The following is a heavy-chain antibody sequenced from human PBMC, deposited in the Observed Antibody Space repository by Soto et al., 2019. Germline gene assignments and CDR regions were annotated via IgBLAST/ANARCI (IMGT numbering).Heavy chain of an antibody. D-gene: IGHD2-15*01. J-gene: IGHJ4*02. Sequence: SETLSLTCTVSGGSIISGYWSWIRQPPGKGLEWIGYISYSGNTNYNPSLKSRVTMSVDTPKNQFSLRLSSVTTADTAVYYCAGLRGYAGSLNDYWGRGTPVTVSA. CDR2: ISYSGNT. CDR3: AGLRGYAGSLNDY. V-gene: IGHV4-59*01. CDR1: GGSIISGY.